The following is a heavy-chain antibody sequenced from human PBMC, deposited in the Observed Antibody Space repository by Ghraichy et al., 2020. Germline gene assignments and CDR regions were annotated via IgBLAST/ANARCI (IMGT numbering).Heavy chain of an antibody. D-gene: IGHD3-10*01. CDR1: GASISSGDYY. Sequence: SETLSLTCSVSGASISSGDYYWNWIRQLPGKGLEWIGYIFYSGSTYYNPSLKSLVTMSIDASKNQFFLKLSSVTAADTPLYYCARGTWFGELLPFFDSWGQGTLITVSS. V-gene: IGHV4-31*01. CDR2: IFYSGST. CDR3: ARGTWFGELLPFFDS. J-gene: IGHJ4*02.